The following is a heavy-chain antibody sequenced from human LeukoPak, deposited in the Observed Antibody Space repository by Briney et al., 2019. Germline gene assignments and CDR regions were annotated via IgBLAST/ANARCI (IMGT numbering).Heavy chain of an antibody. CDR3: AKTDSSGYQMD. V-gene: IGHV3-53*01. D-gene: IGHD3-22*01. CDR1: GFTVSSNA. Sequence: GGSLRLSCAASGFTVSSNAMTWVRQAPGKGLEWVSVIYRGGTTYYADSVKGRFTISRDTSKNTLYLQMNSLRVGDTAVYSRAKTDSSGYQMDWGQGTLVTVSS. CDR2: IYRGGTT. J-gene: IGHJ4*02.